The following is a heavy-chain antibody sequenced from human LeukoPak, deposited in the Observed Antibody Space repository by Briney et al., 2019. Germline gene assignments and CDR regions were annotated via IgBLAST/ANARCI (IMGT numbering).Heavy chain of an antibody. CDR2: IYSGGST. Sequence: GGSLRLSCAASGFTVSSNYMSWVRQAPGKGLEWVSVIYSGGSTYYADSVKGRFTISRDNAKNTVYLQMNNLRAEDTAVYYCVSFYETYWGRGTLVTVSS. J-gene: IGHJ4*02. CDR1: GFTVSSNY. V-gene: IGHV3-53*01. CDR3: VSFYETY. D-gene: IGHD2-2*01.